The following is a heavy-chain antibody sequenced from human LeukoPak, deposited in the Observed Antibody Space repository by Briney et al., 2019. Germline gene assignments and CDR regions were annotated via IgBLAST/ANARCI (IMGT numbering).Heavy chain of an antibody. V-gene: IGHV1-18*01. J-gene: IGHJ4*02. CDR2: ISAYNGHT. Sequence: ASVKVSCKASDYTFTSSGIKWVRRAPGQGLEWMGWISAYNGHTNYAQKFQGRVTMTTDTSTSTAYMELRSLRSDDTAVYYCARIRSSGYHYFDYWGQGTLVTVSS. CDR3: ARIRSSGYHYFDY. CDR1: DYTFTSSG. D-gene: IGHD3-9*01.